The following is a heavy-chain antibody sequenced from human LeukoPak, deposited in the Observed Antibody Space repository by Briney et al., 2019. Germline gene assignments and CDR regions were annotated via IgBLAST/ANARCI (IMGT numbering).Heavy chain of an antibody. J-gene: IGHJ4*02. Sequence: ASVKVSCKASGGTFSSYAISWVRQGPGQGLEWMGGIIPIFGTANYAQKFQGRVTITADESTSTAYMELSSLRSEDTAVYYCARDPLGYSGYDREEEGDYWGQGTLVTVSS. CDR2: IIPIFGTA. V-gene: IGHV1-69*01. CDR3: ARDPLGYSGYDREEEGDY. CDR1: GGTFSSYA. D-gene: IGHD5-12*01.